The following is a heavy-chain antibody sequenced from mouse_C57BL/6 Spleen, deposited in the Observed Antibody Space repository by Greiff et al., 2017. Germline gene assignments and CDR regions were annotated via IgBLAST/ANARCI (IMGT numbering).Heavy chain of an antibody. CDR3: ARSGDGYFAY. CDR2: INPSSGYT. Sequence: QVQLQQSGAELARPGASVKMSCKASGYTFTSYTMHWVKQRPGQGLEWIGYINPSSGYTKYNQKFKDKATLTADKSSSTAYMQLSRLTSEDSTVYYCARSGDGYFAYWGQGTLVTVSA. D-gene: IGHD2-3*01. V-gene: IGHV1-4*01. J-gene: IGHJ3*01. CDR1: GYTFTSYT.